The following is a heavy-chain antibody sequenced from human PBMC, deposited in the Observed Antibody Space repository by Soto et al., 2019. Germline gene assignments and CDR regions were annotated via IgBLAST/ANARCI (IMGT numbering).Heavy chain of an antibody. V-gene: IGHV5-51*01. CDR3: ARRPQRAFDPIDY. Sequence: PGESLKISCMTSGYKFTNYWIAWVRQRPGKGLEWVWIIYPGDSDIRYSPSFEGQVTISADRSISTAYLQWVSLKASDTAVYFCARRPQRAFDPIDYWGQGTQVNVSS. CDR1: GYKFTNYW. CDR2: IYPGDSDI. J-gene: IGHJ4*02. D-gene: IGHD3-3*02.